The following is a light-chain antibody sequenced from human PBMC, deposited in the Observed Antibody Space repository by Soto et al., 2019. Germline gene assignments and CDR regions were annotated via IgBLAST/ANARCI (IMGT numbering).Light chain of an antibody. CDR2: DAS. CDR3: QQRSSWPAS. V-gene: IGKV3-11*01. CDR1: QSVNTF. J-gene: IGKJ3*01. Sequence: EILLTQSPATLSLSPGERATLSCRASQSVNTFLAWYQQKPGQAPRLLIFDASYRATGVPGRFSGSVSGTDFALTSSSLEPEDLAVYYCQQRSSWPASFGPGTKGDIK.